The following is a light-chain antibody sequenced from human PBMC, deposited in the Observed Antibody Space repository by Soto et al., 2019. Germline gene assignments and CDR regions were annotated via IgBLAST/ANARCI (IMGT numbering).Light chain of an antibody. CDR1: NIGSKS. CDR3: QVWDSSSDHLI. J-gene: IGLJ2*01. CDR2: DDS. V-gene: IGLV3-21*02. Sequence: SYELTQPPSVSVAPGQPAKIACGGDNIGSKSVHWYQQKPGQAPVLVVYDDSDRPSGIPERFSGSNSGITATLIISRVEAGDEADYYCQVWDSSSDHLIFGGGTKVTVL.